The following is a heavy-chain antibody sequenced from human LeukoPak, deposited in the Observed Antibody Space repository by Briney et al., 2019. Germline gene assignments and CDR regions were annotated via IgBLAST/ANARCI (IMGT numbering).Heavy chain of an antibody. CDR3: VSLKVSTVRDSFDL. CDR2: IKKDGSDK. Sequence: PGGTLRLSCAASGGAFNIYWMTWVRQAPGTGLEWVANIKKDGSDKHYVDSVRGRFIVSRENAKNSLYLQMNRLRADDTAVYYCVSLKVSTVRDSFDLWGRGTMVTVSS. V-gene: IGHV3-7*01. D-gene: IGHD3-10*01. J-gene: IGHJ3*01. CDR1: GGAFNIYW.